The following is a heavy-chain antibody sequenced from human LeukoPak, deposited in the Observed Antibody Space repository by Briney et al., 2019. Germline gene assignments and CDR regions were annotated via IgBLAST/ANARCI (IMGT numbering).Heavy chain of an antibody. CDR3: AKEAYCGGDCYSNWFDP. J-gene: IGHJ5*02. CDR1: GFTFSSYG. Sequence: GGSLRLSCAASGFTFSSYGMHWVRQAPGKGLEWVAFIRYDGSNKYYADSVKGRFTISRDNSKNTLYLQMNSLRAEDTAVYYCAKEAYCGGDCYSNWFDPWGQGTPVTVSS. V-gene: IGHV3-30*02. D-gene: IGHD2-21*02. CDR2: IRYDGSNK.